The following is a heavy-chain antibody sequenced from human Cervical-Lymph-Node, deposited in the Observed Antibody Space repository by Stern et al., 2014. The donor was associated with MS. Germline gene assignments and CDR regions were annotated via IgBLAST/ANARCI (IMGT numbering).Heavy chain of an antibody. CDR1: GDTFSSYA. CDR2: LIPFFGST. D-gene: IGHD4-11*01. Sequence: MQLVESGSEVKKPGSSVKVSCKASGDTFSSYALSWVRQAPGQGLEWVGGLIPFFGSTRYGQKFQGRVTITPEESTGTAFMELTNLTSDDTAVYYCALRRSYYVYWGQGTLITVSS. J-gene: IGHJ4*02. V-gene: IGHV1-69*01. CDR3: ALRRSYYVY.